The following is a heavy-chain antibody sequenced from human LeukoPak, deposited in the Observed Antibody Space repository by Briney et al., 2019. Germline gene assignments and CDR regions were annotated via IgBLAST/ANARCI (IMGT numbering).Heavy chain of an antibody. V-gene: IGHV3-73*01. Sequence: GGSLRLSCAASGFTFSGSAMHWVRQASGKGLEWVGRIRSKASGYATAYAASVKGRFTISRDDSKNTAYLQMNSLKTEDTAVYYCSRHILLWFGEPTYDAFDIWGQGTMVTVSS. CDR3: SRHILLWFGEPTYDAFDI. CDR1: GFTFSGSA. D-gene: IGHD3-10*01. CDR2: IRSKASGYAT. J-gene: IGHJ3*02.